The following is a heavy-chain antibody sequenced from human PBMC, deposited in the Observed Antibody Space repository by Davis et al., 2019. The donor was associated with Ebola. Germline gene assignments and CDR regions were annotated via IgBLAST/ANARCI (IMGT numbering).Heavy chain of an antibody. Sequence: SVTVSCKASGGTFSSYTIDWVRQAPGQGLEWMGGIIPMFGTAKYAQKFQGRVTITADESTSTAYMDLSSLRSDDTAVYYCARGPGESSGYYYFYWGQGTLVTVSS. CDR2: IIPMFGTA. V-gene: IGHV1-69*13. D-gene: IGHD3-22*01. CDR3: ARGPGESSGYYYFY. CDR1: GGTFSSYT. J-gene: IGHJ4*02.